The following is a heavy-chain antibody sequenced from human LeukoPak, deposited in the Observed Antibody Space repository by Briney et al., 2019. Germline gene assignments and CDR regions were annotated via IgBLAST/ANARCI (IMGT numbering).Heavy chain of an antibody. CDR2: IHRTGSA. V-gene: IGHV4-39*01. D-gene: IGHD2-2*01. CDR1: GGSISSTPYY. Sequence: SETLSLTCTVSGGSISSTPYYWDWIRQPPGKGLKWIGTIHRTGSAYYKPSLKSRVTLSVDTSKNQFSLELSSVTAADTAVYYCARHLGGSSRTDCWGQGTLVTVSS. CDR3: ARHLGGSSRTDC. J-gene: IGHJ4*02.